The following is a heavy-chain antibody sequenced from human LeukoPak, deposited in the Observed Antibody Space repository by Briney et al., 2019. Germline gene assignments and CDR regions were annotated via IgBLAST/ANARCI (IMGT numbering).Heavy chain of an antibody. CDR3: AKVTGRDYYYYGMDV. CDR1: KFAFSSYA. CDR2: ISGGGGNT. Sequence: GGSLRLSCAASKFAFSSYAMSWVRQAPGKGLEWVSAISGGGGNTYYADSVKGRFTISRDNSKNTLYLQMNGLRAEDTAVYYCAKVTGRDYYYYGMDVWGQGTTVTVSS. J-gene: IGHJ6*02. D-gene: IGHD1-14*01. V-gene: IGHV3-23*01.